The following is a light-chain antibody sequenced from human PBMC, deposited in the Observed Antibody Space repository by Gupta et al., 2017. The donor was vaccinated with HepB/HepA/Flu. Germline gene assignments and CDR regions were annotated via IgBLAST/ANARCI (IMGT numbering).Light chain of an antibody. Sequence: QSVLSRPPSASGPPGPRVTISCSGSSTDIGSIYVYWYQQLPGTSPKLLIYRTNQRRSGVPDRFSGSKSGTSASLAISGLRSEDEADYYCAAWDDSLSSWVFGGGTKLTVL. CDR3: AAWDDSLSSWV. CDR1: STDIGSIY. J-gene: IGLJ3*02. V-gene: IGLV1-47*01. CDR2: RTN.